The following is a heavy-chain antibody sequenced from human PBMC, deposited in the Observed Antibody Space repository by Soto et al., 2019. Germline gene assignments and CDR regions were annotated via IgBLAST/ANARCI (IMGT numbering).Heavy chain of an antibody. CDR2: IFYSDSF. Sequence: QVQLQESGPGLVKSSQTLSLTCTVPGGSISSGGSYWSWIRQRPGKGLEWIGYIFYSDSFYYTPSLKGRVVILADTSKNQFTLKLNSVTDADTAVYYCARAPETPPIFGVVRPYFFDFWGQGTLVTVSS. V-gene: IGHV4-31*03. CDR3: ARAPETPPIFGVVRPYFFDF. CDR1: GGSISSGGSY. D-gene: IGHD3-3*01. J-gene: IGHJ4*02.